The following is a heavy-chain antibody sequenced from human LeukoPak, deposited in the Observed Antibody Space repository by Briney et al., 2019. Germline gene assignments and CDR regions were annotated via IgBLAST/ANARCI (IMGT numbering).Heavy chain of an antibody. J-gene: IGHJ4*02. D-gene: IGHD6-19*01. V-gene: IGHV1-18*04. Sequence: GASVKVSCKASGYTFTSYGISWVRQAPGQGPEWMGWISAYNGNTNYAQKLQGRVTMTTDTSTSTAYMELRSLRSDDTAVYYCARVWGISPGIAVAGTFRYYFDYWGQGTLVTVSS. CDR3: ARVWGISPGIAVAGTFRYYFDY. CDR1: GYTFTSYG. CDR2: ISAYNGNT.